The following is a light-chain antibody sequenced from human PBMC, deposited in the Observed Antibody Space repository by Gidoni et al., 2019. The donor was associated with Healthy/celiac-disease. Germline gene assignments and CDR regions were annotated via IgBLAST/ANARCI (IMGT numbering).Light chain of an antibody. CDR1: QGISNY. Sequence: DIQMNQSPSALSASVGDRVTITCRASQGISNYLAWYQQKPGKVPKLLIYAASTLQSGVPSRFSGSGSGTDFTLTISSLQPEDVATYYCQKYNSAPRTFXQXTKVXIK. CDR3: QKYNSAPRT. J-gene: IGKJ1*01. V-gene: IGKV1-27*01. CDR2: AAS.